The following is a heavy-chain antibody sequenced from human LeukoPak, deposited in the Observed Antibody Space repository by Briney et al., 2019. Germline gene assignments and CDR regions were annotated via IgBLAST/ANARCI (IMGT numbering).Heavy chain of an antibody. Sequence: GGSLRLSCAASGFTFSSYAMSWVRQAPGKGLEWVSAISGSGGSTYYADSVKGRFTISRDNSKNTLYLQMNSLRAEDTAVYYCAEGPTYYYDSSGPTFDYWGQGTLVTVSS. J-gene: IGHJ4*02. CDR1: GFTFSSYA. V-gene: IGHV3-23*01. CDR2: ISGSGGST. CDR3: AEGPTYYYDSSGPTFDY. D-gene: IGHD3-22*01.